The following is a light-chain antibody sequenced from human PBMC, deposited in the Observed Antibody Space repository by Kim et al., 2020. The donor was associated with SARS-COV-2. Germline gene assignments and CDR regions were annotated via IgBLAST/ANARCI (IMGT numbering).Light chain of an antibody. CDR3: SSYTGSGTLV. V-gene: IGLV2-14*03. J-gene: IGLJ2*01. Sequence: GQSITMSCSGTSCTVGGYNYVSWYQQSPATLPNLLIYDVSNRPAGVSHRFSGTKSGNTASLTISGLQAEDDADYYCSSYTGSGTLVFGGGTQLTVL. CDR2: DVS. CDR1: SCTVGGYNY.